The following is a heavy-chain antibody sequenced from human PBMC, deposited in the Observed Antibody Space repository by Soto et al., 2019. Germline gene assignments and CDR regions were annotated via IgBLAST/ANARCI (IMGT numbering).Heavy chain of an antibody. CDR2: ISYDGSNK. J-gene: IGHJ6*02. CDR1: GFTFSSYG. Sequence: QVQLVESGGGVVQPGRSLRLSCAASGFTFSSYGMHWVRQAPGKGLEWVAVISYDGSNKYYADSVKGRFTISRDNSKNTLYLQMNSLRAEDTAVYYCAKDRVAALGYYYSGMDVWGQGTTVTVSS. V-gene: IGHV3-30*18. CDR3: AKDRVAALGYYYSGMDV. D-gene: IGHD6-6*01.